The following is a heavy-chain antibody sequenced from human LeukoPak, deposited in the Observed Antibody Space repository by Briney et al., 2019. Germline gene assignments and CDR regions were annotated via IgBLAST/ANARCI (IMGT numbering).Heavy chain of an antibody. CDR2: ISGSGGST. CDR1: GFTFSSYA. J-gene: IGHJ4*02. V-gene: IGHV3-23*01. D-gene: IGHD3/OR15-3a*01. CDR3: ARDSGFSGTQRGEY. Sequence: PGGSLRLSCAASGFTFSSYAMSWVRQAPGKGLEWVSAISGSGGSTYYADSVKGRFTISRDNSKNTLYLQMNSLRVEDTAVYYCARDSGFSGTQRGEYWGQGTLVTVSS.